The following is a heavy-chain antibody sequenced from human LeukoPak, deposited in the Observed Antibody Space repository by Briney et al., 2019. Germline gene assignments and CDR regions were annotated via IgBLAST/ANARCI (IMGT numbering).Heavy chain of an antibody. CDR2: ISYSGST. J-gene: IGHJ4*02. CDR3: ARHDHGYSSGRFDC. V-gene: IGHV4-59*01. Sequence: PSETLSLTCTVSGGSLNTYYWSWLRQPPGKGLQWIGYISYSGSTDYNPSLKGRVTISVDTSKNQFSLKLSSVTAADTAIYYCARHDHGYSSGRFDCWGQGILVTVSS. CDR1: GGSLNTYY. D-gene: IGHD5-18*01.